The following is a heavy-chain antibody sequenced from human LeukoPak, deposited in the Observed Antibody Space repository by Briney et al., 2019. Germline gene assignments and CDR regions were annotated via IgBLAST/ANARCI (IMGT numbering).Heavy chain of an antibody. CDR1: GFIFSSYG. V-gene: IGHV3-33*08. CDR3: ATTHPTVVQPGADY. D-gene: IGHD4-23*01. Sequence: PGGSLRLSCAASGFIFSSYGMHWVRQAPGKGLEWVAVIWYGGSNKYYADSVKGRFTISRDNSKNTLYLQMNSLRAEDTAVYYCATTHPTVVQPGADYWGQGTLVTVSS. J-gene: IGHJ4*02. CDR2: IWYGGSNK.